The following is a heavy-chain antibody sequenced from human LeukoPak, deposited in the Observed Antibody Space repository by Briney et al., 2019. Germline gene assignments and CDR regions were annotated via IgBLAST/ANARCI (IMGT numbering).Heavy chain of an antibody. J-gene: IGHJ3*02. CDR3: ARPRIAAAFAFDI. CDR1: GGSFSGYY. Sequence: PSETLSLTCAVYGGSFSGYYWSWIRQPPGKGLEWIGEINHSGSTNYNPSLKSRVTISVDTSKNQFSLKLSSVTAADTAVCYCARPRIAAAFAFDIWGQGTMVTVSS. CDR2: INHSGST. V-gene: IGHV4-34*01. D-gene: IGHD6-13*01.